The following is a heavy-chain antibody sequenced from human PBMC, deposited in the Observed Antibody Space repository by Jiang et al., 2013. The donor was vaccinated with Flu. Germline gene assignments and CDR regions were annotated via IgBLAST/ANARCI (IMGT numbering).Heavy chain of an antibody. V-gene: IGHV4-4*02. CDR3: ARATSTDYYDSSGYYFI. D-gene: IGHD3-22*01. J-gene: IGHJ4*02. Sequence: SLKSRVTISVDKSKNQFSLKLNSVTAADTAVYYCARATSTDYYDSSGYYFIWGQGTLVTVSS.